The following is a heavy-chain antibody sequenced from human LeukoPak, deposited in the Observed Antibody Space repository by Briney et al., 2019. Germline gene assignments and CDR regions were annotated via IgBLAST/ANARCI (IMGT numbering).Heavy chain of an antibody. CDR3: ARDGYDILTGYRHLDY. CDR1: GFTFSSYA. D-gene: IGHD3-9*01. CDR2: ISSNGGST. V-gene: IGHV3-64*01. J-gene: IGHJ4*02. Sequence: PGGSLRLSCAASGFTFSSYAMHWVRQAPGKGLEYVSAISSNGGSTYYANSVKGRFTISRDNSKNTLYLQMGSLRAEDMAVYYCARDGYDILTGYRHLDYWGQRTLVTVSS.